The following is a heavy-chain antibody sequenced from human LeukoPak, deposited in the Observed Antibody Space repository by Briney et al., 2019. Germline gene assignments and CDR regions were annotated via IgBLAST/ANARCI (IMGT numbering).Heavy chain of an antibody. CDR3: AKGSPTGLQYFDWLSMPFDS. CDR2: ISNTGGST. Sequence: GGSLRLSCAASGFTFSGYALSWVRQAPGKGLEWVSAISNTGGSTYYAASVKGRFTISRDNSKTTVYLQMNSLRAEDTAVYYCAKGSPTGLQYFDWLSMPFDSWGQGTLVSVSS. D-gene: IGHD3-9*01. CDR1: GFTFSGYA. J-gene: IGHJ4*02. V-gene: IGHV3-23*01.